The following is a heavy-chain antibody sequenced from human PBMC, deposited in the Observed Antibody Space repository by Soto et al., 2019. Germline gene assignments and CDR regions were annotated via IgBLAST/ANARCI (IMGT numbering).Heavy chain of an antibody. CDR3: ARDSVLTYYIAAAGGPFDY. D-gene: IGHD6-13*01. Sequence: GGSLRLSCAASGFTFSSYAMHWVRQAPGKGLEYVSAISSNGGSTYYANSVKGRFTISRDNSKNTLYLQMGSLRAEDMAVYYCARDSVLTYYIAAAGGPFDYWGQGTLVTVSS. CDR1: GFTFSSYA. J-gene: IGHJ4*02. V-gene: IGHV3-64*01. CDR2: ISSNGGST.